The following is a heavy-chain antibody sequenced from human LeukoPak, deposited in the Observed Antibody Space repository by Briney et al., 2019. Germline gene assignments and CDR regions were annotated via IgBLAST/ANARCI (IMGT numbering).Heavy chain of an antibody. CDR2: ISNDGGYT. CDR1: GFTFSSSA. V-gene: IGHV3-23*01. D-gene: IGHD2-15*01. Sequence: GGSLRLSCAASGFTFSSSAMSWVRQAPGKGLEWVSAISNDGGYTYYADSVQGRFTISRDNSKSTLCLQMDSLRAEDTAVYYCAKQLGYCSDGSCYFPYWGQGTLVTVSS. CDR3: AKQLGYCSDGSCYFPY. J-gene: IGHJ4*02.